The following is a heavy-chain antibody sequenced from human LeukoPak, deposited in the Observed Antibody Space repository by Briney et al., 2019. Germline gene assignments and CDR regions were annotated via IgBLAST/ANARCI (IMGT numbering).Heavy chain of an antibody. Sequence: GGSLRLSCAASGFTFSSYAMSWVRQAPGKGLEWVSAISGSGGSTYYADSVKGRFTISRDNSKNTLYLQMNSLRAEDTAVYYCAKDKTVLRFLEWLPNWFDPWGQGTLVTVSS. J-gene: IGHJ5*02. CDR3: AKDKTVLRFLEWLPNWFDP. CDR2: ISGSGGST. V-gene: IGHV3-23*01. CDR1: GFTFSSYA. D-gene: IGHD3-3*01.